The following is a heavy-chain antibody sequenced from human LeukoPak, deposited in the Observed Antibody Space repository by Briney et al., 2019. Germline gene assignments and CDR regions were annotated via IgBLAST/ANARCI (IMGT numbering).Heavy chain of an antibody. V-gene: IGHV3-9*03. Sequence: GGSLRLSCAASGFTFDDYAMHWVRQAPGKGLEWVSGISWNSGSIGYADSVKGRFTIPRDNAKNSLYLQMNSLRAEDMALYYCAKDQGIAAAGSFDYWGQGTLVTVSS. J-gene: IGHJ4*02. CDR2: ISWNSGSI. D-gene: IGHD6-13*01. CDR1: GFTFDDYA. CDR3: AKDQGIAAAGSFDY.